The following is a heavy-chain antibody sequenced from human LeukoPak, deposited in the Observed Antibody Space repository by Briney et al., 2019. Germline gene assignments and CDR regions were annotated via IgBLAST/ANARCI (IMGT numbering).Heavy chain of an antibody. CDR3: AKDSNYYGSEKLDY. CDR2: ISGSGGST. J-gene: IGHJ4*02. D-gene: IGHD3-10*01. CDR1: GFTFSSYA. Sequence: PGGSLRLSCAASGFTFSSYAMSWVRQAPGKGLEWVSAISGSGGSTYYADSVKGRFTISRDNSKNTLYLQMNSLRAEDTAVYYCAKDSNYYGSEKLDYWGQGTLVIVSS. V-gene: IGHV3-23*01.